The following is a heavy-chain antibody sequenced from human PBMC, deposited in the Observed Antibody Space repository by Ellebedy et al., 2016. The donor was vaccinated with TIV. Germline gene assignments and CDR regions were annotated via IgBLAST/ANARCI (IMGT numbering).Heavy chain of an antibody. V-gene: IGHV4-39*07. J-gene: IGHJ6*03. Sequence: SETLSLTCTVSGGSISSSSYYWGWIRQPPGKGLEWIGSIYYSGSTYYNPSLKSRVTISVDTSKNQFSLKLSSVTAADTAVYYCARAYYYYYYMDVWGKGTTVTVSS. CDR3: ARAYYYYYYMDV. CDR2: IYYSGST. CDR1: GGSISSSSYY.